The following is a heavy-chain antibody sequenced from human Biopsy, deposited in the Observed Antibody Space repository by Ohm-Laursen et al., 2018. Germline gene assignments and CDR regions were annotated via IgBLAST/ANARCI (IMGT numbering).Heavy chain of an antibody. D-gene: IGHD4-11*01. CDR3: ARGSSYFKLDV. V-gene: IGHV4-34*01. CDR1: GESSSGYF. CDR2: INQSGST. J-gene: IGHJ4*02. Sequence: TLSLTWAVNGESSSGYFWNWIRQPPGKGLEWIGEINQSGSTKYNPSLKRRATLSADSSNSQFSLRLTSVTAADTAIYYCARGSSYFKLDVWGRGTLVTVSS.